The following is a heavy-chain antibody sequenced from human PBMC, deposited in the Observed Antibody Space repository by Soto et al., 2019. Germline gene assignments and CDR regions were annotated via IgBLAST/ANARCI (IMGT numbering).Heavy chain of an antibody. J-gene: IGHJ4*02. Sequence: QVQLVQSGAEVKKPGASVKVSCKASGYTFTGYYMHWGRQSPGQGLEWMGWINPNSGGTNYAQKFQGWVTMTRDTSLSTTYMELSRLRSDDTAVYYCASTQDYDSSGYSLDSWGQGTLVTVSS. D-gene: IGHD3-22*01. CDR3: ASTQDYDSSGYSLDS. CDR2: INPNSGGT. V-gene: IGHV1-2*04. CDR1: GYTFTGYY.